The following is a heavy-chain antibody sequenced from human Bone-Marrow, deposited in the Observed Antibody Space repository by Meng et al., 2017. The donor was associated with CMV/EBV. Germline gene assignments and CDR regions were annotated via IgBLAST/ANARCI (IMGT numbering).Heavy chain of an antibody. J-gene: IGHJ4*02. CDR2: IYSGGSST. V-gene: IGHV3-23*03. CDR3: AKLSPARYFDY. CDR1: GFTFSSYA. D-gene: IGHD3-16*02. Sequence: GESLKISCAASGFTFSSYAMSWIRQAPGKGLEWVSVIYSGGSSTYYADSVKGRFTISRYNSKNTLYLQMNSLRAEDTAVYYCAKLSPARYFDYWGQGTMVTVSS.